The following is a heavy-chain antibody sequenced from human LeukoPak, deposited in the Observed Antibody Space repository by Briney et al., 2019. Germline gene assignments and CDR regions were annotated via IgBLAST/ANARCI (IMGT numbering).Heavy chain of an antibody. J-gene: IGHJ4*02. CDR3: ARGDSSSPFDY. CDR2: INRSGST. Sequence: SETPSLTCAVYGGSFSGYYWSWIRQPPGKGLEWIGEINRSGSTNYNPSLKSRVTISVDTSKNQFSLKLSSVTAADTAVYYCARGDSSSPFDYWGQGTLVTVSS. D-gene: IGHD6-13*01. V-gene: IGHV4-34*01. CDR1: GGSFSGYY.